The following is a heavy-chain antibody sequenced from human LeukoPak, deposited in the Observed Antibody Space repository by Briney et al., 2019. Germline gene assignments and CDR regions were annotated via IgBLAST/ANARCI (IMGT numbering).Heavy chain of an antibody. CDR1: GFTFSSYS. Sequence: PGGSLRLSCAASGFTFSSYSMNWVRQTPGKGLEWVSYISSSSSTIYYADSVMGRFTVSRDNAKNSLYLQMNSLRAEDTALYYCARAVLYCSGGNCYSPRGLDYWGQGTLVTVSS. CDR2: ISSSSSTI. J-gene: IGHJ4*02. CDR3: ARAVLYCSGGNCYSPRGLDY. D-gene: IGHD2-15*01. V-gene: IGHV3-48*01.